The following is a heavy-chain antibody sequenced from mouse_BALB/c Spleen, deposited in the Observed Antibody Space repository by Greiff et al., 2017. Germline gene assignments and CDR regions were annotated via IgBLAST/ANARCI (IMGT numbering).Heavy chain of an antibody. V-gene: IGHV5-9-4*01. CDR2: ISSGGSYT. D-gene: IGHD2-4*01. Sequence: DVMLVESGGGLVKPGGSLKLSCAASGFTFSSYAMSWVRQSPEKRLEWVAEISSGGSYTYYPDTVTGRFTNSRDNAKNTLYLEMSSLRSEDTAMYYCARNDYDKGAMDYWGQGTSVTVSS. CDR1: GFTFSSYA. CDR3: ARNDYDKGAMDY. J-gene: IGHJ4*01.